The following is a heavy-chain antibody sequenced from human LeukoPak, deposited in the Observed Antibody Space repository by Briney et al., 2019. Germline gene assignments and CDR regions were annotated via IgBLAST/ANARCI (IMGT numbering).Heavy chain of an antibody. V-gene: IGHV3-53*01. Sequence: GGSLRLSCAASGFTVSSNYMTWVRQAPGKGLEWVSVIYSGGSTYYGDSVKGRFTLSRDNSKNTLYLQMNSLRAEDTAVYYCARDRRYCSGSSCYSGVDYWGQGTLVTVSS. CDR1: GFTVSSNY. CDR2: IYSGGST. D-gene: IGHD2-15*01. J-gene: IGHJ4*02. CDR3: ARDRRYCSGSSCYSGVDY.